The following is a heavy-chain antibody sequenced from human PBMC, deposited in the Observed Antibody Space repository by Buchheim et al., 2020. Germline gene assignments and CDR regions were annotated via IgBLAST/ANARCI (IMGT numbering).Heavy chain of an antibody. CDR1: GGSISSSSYY. D-gene: IGHD3-22*01. J-gene: IGHJ4*02. CDR3: ARLRITMIVVDIAVIDY. V-gene: IGHV4-39*01. Sequence: QLQLQESGPGLVKPSETLSLTCTVSGGSISSSSYYWGWIRQPPGKGLEWIGSIYYSGSTYYNPSLKSRVTISVDTSKNQFSLKLSSVTAADTAVYYCARLRITMIVVDIAVIDYWGQGTL. CDR2: IYYSGST.